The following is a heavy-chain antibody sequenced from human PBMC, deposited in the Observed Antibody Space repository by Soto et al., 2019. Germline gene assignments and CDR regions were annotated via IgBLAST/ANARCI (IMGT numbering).Heavy chain of an antibody. J-gene: IGHJ3*02. D-gene: IGHD3-9*01. V-gene: IGHV2-5*02. CDR2: LYWDDDK. CDR1: GFSLSSTGVN. Sequence: QITLKESGPTLVKPTQTLTLTCTFSGFSLSSTGVNVGWIRQPPGKALEWLALLYWDDDKRYSPSLKSRLTTTHATSKIQVVLTMTNMDPVDTATYSCAHRHHYDILTGSHAFDIWGQGTMVTVSS. CDR3: AHRHHYDILTGSHAFDI.